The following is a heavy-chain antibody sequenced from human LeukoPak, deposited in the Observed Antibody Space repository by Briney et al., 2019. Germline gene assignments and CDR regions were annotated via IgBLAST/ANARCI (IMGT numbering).Heavy chain of an antibody. Sequence: GGSLRLSCAASGFTFSSYSMNWVRQAPGKGLEWVSYIRSSSRTIYYADSVKGRFTISRDNSKNTLYLQMNSLRAEDTAVYYCARDRGYGDYVRLYYYYYMDVWGKGTTVTVSS. CDR3: ARDRGYGDYVRLYYYYYMDV. CDR2: IRSSSRTI. J-gene: IGHJ6*03. CDR1: GFTFSSYS. V-gene: IGHV3-48*01. D-gene: IGHD4-17*01.